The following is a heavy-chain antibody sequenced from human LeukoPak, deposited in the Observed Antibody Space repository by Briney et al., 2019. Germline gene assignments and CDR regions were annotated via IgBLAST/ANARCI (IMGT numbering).Heavy chain of an antibody. CDR2: ISSSGNSI. V-gene: IGHV3-48*03. CDR1: GFTFSSYE. Sequence: GGSLRLSCAASGFTFSSYEMNWVRQAPGKGLEWVSYISSSGNSIYYAASVKGRFTISRDNAKNSLYLQMNSLRAEDTAVYYCARDLYEEWGELSDAFDLWGQGTMVTVAS. D-gene: IGHD1-26*01. CDR3: ARDLYEEWGELSDAFDL. J-gene: IGHJ3*01.